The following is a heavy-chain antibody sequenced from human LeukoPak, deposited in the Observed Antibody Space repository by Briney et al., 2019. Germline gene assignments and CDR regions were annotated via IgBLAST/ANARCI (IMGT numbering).Heavy chain of an antibody. V-gene: IGHV4-34*01. Sequence: PSATLSLTCAAYGGSFSGYYWSWIRQPPGKGLEWIGEINHSGSTNYNPSLKSRVTISVDTSKNQFSLKLSSVTAADTAVYYCARGSQSLGYCSGGSCRAKIFDYWGQGTLVTVSS. J-gene: IGHJ4*02. CDR2: INHSGST. CDR1: GGSFSGYY. CDR3: ARGSQSLGYCSGGSCRAKIFDY. D-gene: IGHD2-15*01.